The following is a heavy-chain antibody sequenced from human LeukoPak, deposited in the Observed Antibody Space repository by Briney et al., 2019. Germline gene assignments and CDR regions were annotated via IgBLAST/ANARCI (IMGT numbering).Heavy chain of an antibody. D-gene: IGHD1-26*01. CDR2: ISYTGRT. V-gene: IGHV4-39*01. Sequence: SETLSLTCTVSGVSISSSDYYWGWIRQPPGKGLEWIASISYTGRTYYNPSLRSRITISVDTSKNQFSLSLSSVTAADTAVYHCARRGSGRNWFDPWGQGTLVTVSS. CDR3: ARRGSGRNWFDP. CDR1: GVSISSSDYY. J-gene: IGHJ5*02.